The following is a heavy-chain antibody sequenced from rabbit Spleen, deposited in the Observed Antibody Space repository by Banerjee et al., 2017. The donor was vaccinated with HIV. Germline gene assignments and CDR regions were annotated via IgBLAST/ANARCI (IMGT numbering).Heavy chain of an antibody. V-gene: IGHV1S45*01. J-gene: IGHJ6*01. CDR2: IDPVFGSA. CDR3: ARGAINNGDNLYYGMDL. CDR1: GFSFSSVHW. D-gene: IGHD2-1*01. Sequence: QEQLEESGGDLVKPGASLTLTCTASGFSFSSVHWIYWVRQAPGKGLEWIGYIDPVFGSAYYASWVNGRFSISRENTQNTVSLQLNSLTAADTATYFCARGAINNGDNLYYGMDLWGPGTLVTVS.